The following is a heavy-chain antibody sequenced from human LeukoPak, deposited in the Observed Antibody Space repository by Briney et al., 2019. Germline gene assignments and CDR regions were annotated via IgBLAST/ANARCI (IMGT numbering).Heavy chain of an antibody. CDR3: ARVISVAGTVHFDY. CDR1: GYTFTGYY. Sequence: GASVKVSCKASGYTFTGYYMHWVRQAPGQGLEWMGWINPNSGGTNYAQKFQGRVTMTRDTPISTAYMELSRLRSDDTAVYYCARVISVAGTVHFDYWGQGTLVTVSS. CDR2: INPNSGGT. D-gene: IGHD6-19*01. V-gene: IGHV1-2*02. J-gene: IGHJ4*02.